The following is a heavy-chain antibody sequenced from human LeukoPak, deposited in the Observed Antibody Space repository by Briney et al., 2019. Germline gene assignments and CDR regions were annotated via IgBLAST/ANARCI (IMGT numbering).Heavy chain of an antibody. V-gene: IGHV4-34*01. CDR1: GGSFSGYY. D-gene: IGHD3-10*01. CDR2: INHSGST. Sequence: PSETLSLTCAVYGGSFSGYYWSWIRQPPGEGLEWIGEINHSGSTNYNPSLKSRVTISVDTSKNQFSLKLSSVTAADTAVYYCARRPRITMVRGVKGNWFDPWGQGTLVTVSS. J-gene: IGHJ5*02. CDR3: ARRPRITMVRGVKGNWFDP.